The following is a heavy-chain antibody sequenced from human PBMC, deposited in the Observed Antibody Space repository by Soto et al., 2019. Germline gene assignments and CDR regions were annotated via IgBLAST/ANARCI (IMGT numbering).Heavy chain of an antibody. Sequence: QVQLLQSGAEVKKPGSSMRVSCKVSGGTFRTYALNWVRQAPGHGLEWVGGITPVSGTTNYAQRFHGRVTVTADESTSTVYLDLTSLRSNDTAIYYCARAGTWGQGSLVTVSS. J-gene: IGHJ5*02. CDR2: ITPVSGTT. V-gene: IGHV1-69*01. CDR3: ARAGT. CDR1: GGTFRTYA.